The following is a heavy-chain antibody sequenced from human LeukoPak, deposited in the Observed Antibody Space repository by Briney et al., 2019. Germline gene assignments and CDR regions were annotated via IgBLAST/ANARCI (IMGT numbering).Heavy chain of an antibody. V-gene: IGHV3-23*01. CDR3: AKGVARFGYGALLDY. Sequence: GGSLRLSCAASGDTFSSYAVSWVRQAPGMGLEWVSSSGSSGDITYYADSVKGRFTISRDNSKNTQYLQMNSLRTEDTAVYYCAKGVARFGYGALLDYWGQGTLVTVSS. J-gene: IGHJ4*02. D-gene: IGHD4/OR15-4a*01. CDR2: SGSSGDIT. CDR1: GDTFSSYA.